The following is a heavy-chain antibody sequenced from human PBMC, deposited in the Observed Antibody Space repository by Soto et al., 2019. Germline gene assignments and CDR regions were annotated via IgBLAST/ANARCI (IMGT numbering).Heavy chain of an antibody. CDR3: AKGNDYNYKNPFDF. J-gene: IGHJ3*01. D-gene: IGHD4-4*01. CDR1: GFTFSNYA. Sequence: EVELFESGGGLKQPGGFLGLSCVASGFTFSNYAMGWVRQAPGKGLEWVSGISGRGGSTFYADSVKGRLTISRDNSKNSLYLKMDSLRAEDTAVYYCAKGNDYNYKNPFDFWGQGTMVTVSS. V-gene: IGHV3-23*01. CDR2: ISGRGGST.